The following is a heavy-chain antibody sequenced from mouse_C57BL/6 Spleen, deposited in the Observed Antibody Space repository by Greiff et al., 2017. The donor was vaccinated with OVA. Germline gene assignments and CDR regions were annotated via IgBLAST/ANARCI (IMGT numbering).Heavy chain of an antibody. CDR3: ARAPRWDGYAMDY. V-gene: IGHV5-16*01. D-gene: IGHD4-1*01. J-gene: IGHJ4*01. Sequence: EVQLVESEGGLVQPGSSMKLSCTASGFTFSDYYMAWVRQVPEKGLEWVANINYDGSSTYYLDSLKSRFIISRDNAKNILYLQMSSLKSEDTATYYCARAPRWDGYAMDYWGQGTSVTVSS. CDR1: GFTFSDYY. CDR2: INYDGSST.